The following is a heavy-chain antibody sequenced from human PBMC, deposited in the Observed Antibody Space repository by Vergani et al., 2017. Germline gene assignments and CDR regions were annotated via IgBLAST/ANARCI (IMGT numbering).Heavy chain of an antibody. CDR2: INHSGST. J-gene: IGHJ4*02. CDR1: GGSFSGYY. D-gene: IGHD3-16*02. CDR3: ARXKFRITFGGVIVSPADY. V-gene: IGHV4-34*01. Sequence: QVQLQQWGAGLLKPSETLSLTCAVYGGSFSGYYWSWIRQPPGKGLEWIGEINHSGSTNYNPSLKSRVTISVDTSKNQFSLKLSSVTAADTAVYYCARXKFRITFGGVIVSPADYWGQGTLVTVSS.